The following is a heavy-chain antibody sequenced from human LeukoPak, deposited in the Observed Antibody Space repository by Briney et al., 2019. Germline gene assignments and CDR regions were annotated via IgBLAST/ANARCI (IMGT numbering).Heavy chain of an antibody. CDR2: INSDGSST. J-gene: IGHJ4*02. CDR1: GSTFSRYW. Sequence: GGSLRLSCAVSGSTFSRYWMHWVRQAPGKGLVWVSRINSDGSSTSYADSAKGRFTISSDNAKNTLYLQMNSLRAEDTAVYYCARGYYYDSSGPEDYCGQGTLVTVSS. V-gene: IGHV3-74*01. D-gene: IGHD3-22*01. CDR3: ARGYYYDSSGPEDY.